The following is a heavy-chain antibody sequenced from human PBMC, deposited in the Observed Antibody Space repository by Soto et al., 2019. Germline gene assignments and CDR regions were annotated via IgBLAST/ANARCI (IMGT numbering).Heavy chain of an antibody. CDR3: ARDLYADGYYYGMDV. Sequence: QVQLQESGPGLVKPSQTLSLTCTVSGGSISCGDYYWSWIRQPPGKGLEWIGYIYYSGSTYYNPSLKSRVTISVDTSKNQFSLKLSSVTAADTAVYYCARDLYADGYYYGMDVWGQGTTVTVSS. CDR1: GGSISCGDYY. CDR2: IYYSGST. D-gene: IGHD3-16*01. V-gene: IGHV4-30-4*01. J-gene: IGHJ6*02.